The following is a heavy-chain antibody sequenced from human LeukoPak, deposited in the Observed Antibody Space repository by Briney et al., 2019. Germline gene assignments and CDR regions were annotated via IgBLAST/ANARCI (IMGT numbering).Heavy chain of an antibody. CDR1: GLTFSRQD. J-gene: IGHJ3*01. V-gene: IGHV3-13*01. Sequence: PGGSLRLSCAASGLTFSRQDMHWVRQITGKGLEWVSAIGTLADTFYSDSVKGRFTISRENARNSLYLQVNNLRAGDTATYYCATGRSSGWSYAFDFWGRGTMVTVSS. CDR2: IGTLADT. CDR3: ATGRSSGWSYAFDF. D-gene: IGHD6-19*01.